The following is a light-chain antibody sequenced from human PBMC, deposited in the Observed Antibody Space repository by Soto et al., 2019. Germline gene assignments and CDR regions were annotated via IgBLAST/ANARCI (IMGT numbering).Light chain of an antibody. Sequence: EIVLTQSPGTLSLSPGERATLSCRASHSVSSNYLAWYQQQPGQAPRLLIHGASRRATGIPDRFSGSGSGTGFTLTISRLELEDFEVCYCQQYGTSPYTFGQGTKLEIK. CDR1: HSVSSNY. CDR3: QQYGTSPYT. J-gene: IGKJ2*01. CDR2: GAS. V-gene: IGKV3-20*01.